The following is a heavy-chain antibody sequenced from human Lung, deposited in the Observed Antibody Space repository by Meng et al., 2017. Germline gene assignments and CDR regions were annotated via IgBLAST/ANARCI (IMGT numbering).Heavy chain of an antibody. D-gene: IGHD4-11*01. Sequence: QVQHQQWGAGLLKPSETLSLTCASSGGSFSDYYWSWIRQPPGKGLGWIGEINHSGSTNYNPSLESRATISVDTSQNNLSLKLSSVTAADSAVYYCARGPTTMAHDFDYWGQGTLVTVSS. CDR2: INHSGST. CDR3: ARGPTTMAHDFDY. J-gene: IGHJ4*02. V-gene: IGHV4-34*01. CDR1: GGSFSDYY.